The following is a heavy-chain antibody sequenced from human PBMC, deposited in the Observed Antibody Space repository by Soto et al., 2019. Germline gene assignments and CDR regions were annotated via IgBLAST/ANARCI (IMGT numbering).Heavy chain of an antibody. CDR1: GFTFSNFG. CDR2: ISNDGSKT. Sequence: QVQLVASGGGVVQPGTSLRLSCAASGFTFSNFGMHWARQAPGKGLEWVADISNDGSKTSYAESVTGRYIISKDFFKNTLYLQVNSLRAEDTAVYYCAKRGDWGSHKYLQELGQVTLVIVAS. J-gene: IGHJ1*01. D-gene: IGHD3-16*01. CDR3: AKRGDWGSHKYLQE. V-gene: IGHV3-30*18.